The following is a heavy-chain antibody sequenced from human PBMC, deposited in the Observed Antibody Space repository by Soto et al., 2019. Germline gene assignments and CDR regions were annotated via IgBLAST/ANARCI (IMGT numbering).Heavy chain of an antibody. V-gene: IGHV2-5*01. J-gene: IGHJ4*02. D-gene: IGHD6-19*01. CDR2: IYWNDDK. CDR3: AHRSGWYVPFDY. Sequence: SGPTLVNPTQALTLTCTFSGFSLSTSGVGVGWIRQPPGKALEWLALIYWNDDKRYSPSLKSRLTITKDTSKNQVVLTMTNMDPVDTATYYCAHRSGWYVPFDYWGQGTLVTVSS. CDR1: GFSLSTSGVG.